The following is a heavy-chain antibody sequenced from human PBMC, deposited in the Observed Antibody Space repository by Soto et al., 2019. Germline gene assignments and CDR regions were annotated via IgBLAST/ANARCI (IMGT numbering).Heavy chain of an antibody. V-gene: IGHV2-5*02. CDR2: IYWDDDK. D-gene: IGHD6-19*01. Sequence: QITLKESGPTLVKPTQTLTLTCTFSGFSIITSGVGVGWLRPPQGKTLEWLALIYWDDDKRYSPSRKSRLTITKDTSKDHVVLTKTTMDTGDTATDYCAHSQTRRGCNYVEYCGQGTLVTVSS. CDR3: AHSQTRRGCNYVEY. CDR1: GFSIITSGVG. J-gene: IGHJ4*02.